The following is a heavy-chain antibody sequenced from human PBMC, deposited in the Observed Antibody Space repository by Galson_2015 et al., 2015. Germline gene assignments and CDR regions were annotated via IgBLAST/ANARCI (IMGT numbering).Heavy chain of an antibody. CDR3: ATDGSYYDY. Sequence: SLRLSCAASGFTFSSYGMHWVRQAPGKGLEWVAVISYDGSNKYYVDSVKGRFTISRDNSKNTLYLQMNSLRAEDTAVYYCATDGSYYDYWGQGTLVTVSS. D-gene: IGHD1-26*01. V-gene: IGHV3-30*03. J-gene: IGHJ4*02. CDR1: GFTFSSYG. CDR2: ISYDGSNK.